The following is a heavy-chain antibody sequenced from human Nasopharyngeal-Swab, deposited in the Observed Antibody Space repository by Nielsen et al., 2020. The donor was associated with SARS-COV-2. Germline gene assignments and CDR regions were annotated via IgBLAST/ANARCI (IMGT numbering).Heavy chain of an antibody. Sequence: VRQAPGKGLEWVSSISSSSYMYYADSVKGRFTISRGNAKNSLYLQMNSLRAEDTAVYYCARRITMVQGVIAVPIYYYYGMDVWGQGSTVTVSS. J-gene: IGHJ6*02. V-gene: IGHV3-69-1*01. CDR2: ISSSSYM. D-gene: IGHD3-10*01. CDR3: ARRITMVQGVIAVPIYYYYGMDV.